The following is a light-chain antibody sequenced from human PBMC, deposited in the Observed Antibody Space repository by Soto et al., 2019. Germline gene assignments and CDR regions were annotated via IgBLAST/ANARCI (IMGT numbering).Light chain of an antibody. V-gene: IGLV2-14*03. Sequence: QSALTQPASVSGSPGQSITISCAGTSSDIGRYGRVSWYQNHPGKTPKLIIYDVSNRPSGVSNRFSGSKSGNTASLAISGLQAEDETDYYCSSYTGSGTVVFGGGTQLTV. CDR3: SSYTGSGTVV. CDR1: SSDIGRYGR. CDR2: DVS. J-gene: IGLJ2*01.